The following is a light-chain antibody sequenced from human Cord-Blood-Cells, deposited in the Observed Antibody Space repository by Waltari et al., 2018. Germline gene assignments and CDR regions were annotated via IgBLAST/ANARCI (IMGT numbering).Light chain of an antibody. CDR3: QALDSSTGI. Sequence: YELTQTPSVSVSPGATASITCSGDNMGDKYARWYQQKPGQPPVLVIYQDSKRRTGIPERCSGSSCRNTATLTLRGNQAMDGGDCYFQALDSSTGIFGGGTKLTV. CDR1: NMGDKY. V-gene: IGLV3-1*01. J-gene: IGLJ2*01. CDR2: QDS.